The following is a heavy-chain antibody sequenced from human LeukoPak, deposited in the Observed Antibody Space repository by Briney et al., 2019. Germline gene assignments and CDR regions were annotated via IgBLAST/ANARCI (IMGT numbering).Heavy chain of an antibody. J-gene: IGHJ3*02. CDR3: AKDRGLGYCSSTSCSRFPNDAFDI. Sequence: GGSLRLSCAASGFTVSGNFMTWVRQAPGRGLEWVSIISGSGSTYYADSVKGRFTISRDNSKNTLYLQMNSLRAEDTAVYYCAKDRGLGYCSSTSCSRFPNDAFDIWGQGTMVTVSS. D-gene: IGHD2-2*01. CDR2: ISGSGST. CDR1: GFTVSGNF. V-gene: IGHV3-53*01.